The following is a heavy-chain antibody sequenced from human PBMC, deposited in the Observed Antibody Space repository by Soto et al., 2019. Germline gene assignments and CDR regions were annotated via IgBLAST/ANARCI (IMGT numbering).Heavy chain of an antibody. CDR2: INHSGST. J-gene: IGHJ4*02. D-gene: IGHD2-8*02. V-gene: IGHV4-34*01. CDR1: GGSFSGYY. CDR3: ARDKITGLFDY. Sequence: QVQLQQWGAGLLKPSETLSLTCAVYGGSFSGYYWTWIRQPPGTGLEWIGEINHSGSTNYNPSLNSRGTISVDTSKNQFSLKLTSVTAAGTAVYFCARDKITGLFDYWGQGTLVTVSS.